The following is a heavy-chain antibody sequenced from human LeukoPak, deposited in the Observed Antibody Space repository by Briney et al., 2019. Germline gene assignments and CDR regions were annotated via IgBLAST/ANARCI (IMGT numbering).Heavy chain of an antibody. CDR2: ISYDGSNK. D-gene: IGHD2-15*01. V-gene: IGHV3-30-3*01. J-gene: IGHJ6*02. CDR1: GFTFSSYA. CDR3: ARDSAGVVVVAYGMDV. Sequence: GGSLRLSCAASGFTFSSYAMHWVRQAPGKGLEWVAVISYDGSNKYYADSVKGRFTISRDNSKNTLYLQMNSLRAEDTAVYYCARDSAGVVVVAYGMDVWGQGTTVTVSS.